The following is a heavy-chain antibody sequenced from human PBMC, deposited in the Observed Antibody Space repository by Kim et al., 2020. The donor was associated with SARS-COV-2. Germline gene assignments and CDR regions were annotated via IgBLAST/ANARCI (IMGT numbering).Heavy chain of an antibody. V-gene: IGHV3-23*01. CDR3: AKGSAHTAMVTFFQSSDY. D-gene: IGHD5-18*01. Sequence: GGSLRLSCAASGFTFSSYAMSWVRQAPGKGLEWVSAISGSGGSTYYADSVKGRFTISRDNSKNTLYLQMNSLRAEDTAVYYCAKGSAHTAMVTFFQSSDYWGQGTLVTVSS. CDR2: ISGSGGST. J-gene: IGHJ4*02. CDR1: GFTFSSYA.